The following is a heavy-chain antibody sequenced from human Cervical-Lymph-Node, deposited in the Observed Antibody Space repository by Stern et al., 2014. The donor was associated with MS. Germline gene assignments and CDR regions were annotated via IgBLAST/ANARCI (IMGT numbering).Heavy chain of an antibody. J-gene: IGHJ4*02. D-gene: IGHD6-19*01. CDR2: IRYDGTDK. V-gene: IGHV3-33*01. CDR3: ARDLNAVAGIDY. CDR1: GYTFRSYG. Sequence: VQLVESGGGVVQPGRSLRLSCAASGYTFRSYGMHWVRQAPGRGLEWVAAIRYDGTDKYYVDSVKGRFTISRDDSKNTVYLQMNPLRAEDTAVYYCARDLNAVAGIDYWGQGTLVTVSS.